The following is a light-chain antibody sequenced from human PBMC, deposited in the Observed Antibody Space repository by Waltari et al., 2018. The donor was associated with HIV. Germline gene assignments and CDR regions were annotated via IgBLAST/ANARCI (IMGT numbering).Light chain of an antibody. Sequence: QSALTQPRSVSGSPGPSVTISCTGTSSEVGGYNYVSWYQQHPGKAPKLMIYDVSKRPSGVPDRFSGSKSGNTASLTISGLQAEDEADYYCCSYAGSYTSWVFGGGTKLTVL. CDR1: SSEVGGYNY. CDR2: DVS. J-gene: IGLJ3*02. V-gene: IGLV2-11*01. CDR3: CSYAGSYTSWV.